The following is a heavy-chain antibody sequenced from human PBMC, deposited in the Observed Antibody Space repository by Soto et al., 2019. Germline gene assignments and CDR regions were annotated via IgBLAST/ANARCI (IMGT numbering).Heavy chain of an antibody. CDR1: GFTFSSYA. CDR3: ARGPGIVVVVAATKSGRYGMEA. V-gene: IGHV3-7*03. J-gene: IGHJ6*01. Sequence: GWSLRLSCAASGFTFSSYAMSWVRQAPGKGLEWVANIKEDGSEKYYVDSVKGRFTISRDNAKNTLFLQMNSLRAEDTAVYFCARGPGIVVVVAATKSGRYGMEAWGQGTTVTGSA. CDR2: IKEDGSEK. D-gene: IGHD2-15*01.